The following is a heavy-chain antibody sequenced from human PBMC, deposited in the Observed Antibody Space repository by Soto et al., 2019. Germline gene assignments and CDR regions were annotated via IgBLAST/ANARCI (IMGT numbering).Heavy chain of an antibody. Sequence: EMQLLESGGGLVQPGGSLRLSCAASGFTMSTYSVTWVRQAPGKGLEWVSGISVTPGITFYADSVKGRFTISRDSSNNAVYLQMHSLRAEDTAMYFCSKWSGYGDLWGQGPLVTVSS. J-gene: IGHJ4*02. V-gene: IGHV3-23*01. D-gene: IGHD5-12*01. CDR2: ISVTPGIT. CDR1: GFTMSTYS. CDR3: SKWSGYGDL.